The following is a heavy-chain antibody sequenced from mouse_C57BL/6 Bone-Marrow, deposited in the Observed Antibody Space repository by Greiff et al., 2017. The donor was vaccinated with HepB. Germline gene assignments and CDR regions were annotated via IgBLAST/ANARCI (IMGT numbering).Heavy chain of an antibody. V-gene: IGHV5-16*01. CDR1: GFTFSDYY. CDR2: INYDGSST. Sequence: EVKLMESEGGLVQPGSSMKLSCTASGFTFSDYYMAWVRQVPEKGLEWVANINYDGSSTYYLDSLKSRFSISRDKAKNILYLQMSSLKSEDTATYYCARNWVLDYWGQGTTLTVSS. D-gene: IGHD4-1*01. CDR3: ARNWVLDY. J-gene: IGHJ2*01.